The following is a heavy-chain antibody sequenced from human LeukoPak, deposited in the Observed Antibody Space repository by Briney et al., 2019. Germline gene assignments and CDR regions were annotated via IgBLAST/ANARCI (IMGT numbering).Heavy chain of an antibody. Sequence: ASVKVSCKASGGTFSSYAISWVRQAPGQGLEWMGWISAYNGNTNYAQKLQGRVTMTTDTSTSTAYMELRSLRSDDTAVYYCARSGNDFWSGYGSDYWGQGTLVTVSS. D-gene: IGHD3-3*01. CDR2: ISAYNGNT. V-gene: IGHV1-18*01. CDR3: ARSGNDFWSGYGSDY. J-gene: IGHJ4*02. CDR1: GGTFSSYA.